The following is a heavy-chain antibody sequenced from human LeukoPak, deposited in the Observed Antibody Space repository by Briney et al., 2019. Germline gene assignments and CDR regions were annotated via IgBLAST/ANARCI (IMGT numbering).Heavy chain of an antibody. CDR1: GYTLTSYG. D-gene: IGHD3-10*01. J-gene: IGHJ4*02. V-gene: IGHV1-18*01. CDR3: ARATMVRGVIGDKFDY. CDR2: ISAYNGNT. Sequence: ASVKVSCKASGYTLTSYGISWVRQAPGQGLEWMGWISAYNGNTNYAQKLQGRVTMTTDTSTSTAYMELRSLRSDDTAVYYCARATMVRGVIGDKFDYWGQETLVTVSS.